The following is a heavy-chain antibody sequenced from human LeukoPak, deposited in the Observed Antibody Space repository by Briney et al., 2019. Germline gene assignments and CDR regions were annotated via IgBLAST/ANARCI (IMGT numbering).Heavy chain of an antibody. J-gene: IGHJ5*02. V-gene: IGHV1-2*02. CDR3: ARDLVVGATTVFDP. CDR1: GYTFTGYY. CDR2: INPNSGST. D-gene: IGHD1-26*01. Sequence: ASVKVSCKASGYTFTGYYMHWVRQAPGQGLEWMGWINPNSGSTNYAQKFQGRVTMTRDTSISTAYMELSRLRSDDTAVYYCARDLVVGATTVFDPWGQGTLVTVSS.